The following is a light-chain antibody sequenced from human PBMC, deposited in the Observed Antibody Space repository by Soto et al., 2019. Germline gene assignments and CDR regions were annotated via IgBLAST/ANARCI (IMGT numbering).Light chain of an antibody. CDR1: SSDFGGDDF. V-gene: IGLV2-11*01. J-gene: IGLJ1*01. CDR2: DVS. CDR3: CSYAGSHTLYV. Sequence: QSALTQPRSVSGSPGQSVTISCTGTSSDFGGDDFVPWYQHHPAKAPKLMIYDVSKRPSGVPDRFSGSKSGNTASLTISGRQDEDEADYYCCSYAGSHTLYVFGTGTKVTVL.